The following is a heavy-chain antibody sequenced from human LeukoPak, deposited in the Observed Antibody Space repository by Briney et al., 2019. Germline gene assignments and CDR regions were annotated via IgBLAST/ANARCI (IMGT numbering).Heavy chain of an antibody. V-gene: IGHV3-23*01. Sequence: GGSLRLSCAASGFTFSSYAMRWVRQAPGKGLEWVAGISASGGSTYYADSVKGRFTISRDNSKNTPYLQLNSLRAEDTAVYYCAKAYYYDSSGLTRFDYWGQGTLVTVS. CDR3: AKAYYYDSSGLTRFDY. CDR1: GFTFSSYA. J-gene: IGHJ4*02. D-gene: IGHD3-22*01. CDR2: ISASGGST.